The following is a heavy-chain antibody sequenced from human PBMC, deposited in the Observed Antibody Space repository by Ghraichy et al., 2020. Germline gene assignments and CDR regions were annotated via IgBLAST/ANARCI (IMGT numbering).Heavy chain of an antibody. CDR1: GGTFSSYA. D-gene: IGHD5-12*01. Sequence: SVKVSCKASGGTFSSYAISWVRQAPGQGLEWMGGIIPIFGTANYAQKFQGRVTITTDESTSTAYMELSSLRSEDTAVYYCARNAYSGYDLAVDYWGQGTLVTVSS. CDR3: ARNAYSGYDLAVDY. V-gene: IGHV1-69*05. CDR2: IIPIFGTA. J-gene: IGHJ4*02.